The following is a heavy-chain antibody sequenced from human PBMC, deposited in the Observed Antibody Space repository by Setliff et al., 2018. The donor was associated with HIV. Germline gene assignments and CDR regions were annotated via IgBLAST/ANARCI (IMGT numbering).Heavy chain of an antibody. D-gene: IGHD4-4*01. CDR3: AREHDYSNYRRLDS. J-gene: IGHJ4*02. CDR1: GDSIITYY. V-gene: IGHV4-4*08. Sequence: SESLSLTCTVSGDSIITYYWTWIRQPPGKGLEWIGYIHHSGSSDYTPSLRSRVTMSVDTSKNQFSLKLTSVTAADTAVYYCAREHDYSNYRRLDSWGQGILVTVSS. CDR2: IHHSGSS.